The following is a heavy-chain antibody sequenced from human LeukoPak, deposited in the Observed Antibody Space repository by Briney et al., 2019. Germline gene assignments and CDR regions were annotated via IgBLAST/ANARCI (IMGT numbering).Heavy chain of an antibody. Sequence: ASVKVSCKASGYTFTAHYLHWVRQAPGQGLEWMAWINHNSGGTKYAEKFQGRVTVTRDTSTSTAYMELSRLRSDDTAVYYCARGYCSSTSCPEFDIWGQGTMVTVSS. D-gene: IGHD2-2*01. CDR2: INHNSGGT. CDR1: GYTFTAHY. V-gene: IGHV1-2*02. CDR3: ARGYCSSTSCPEFDI. J-gene: IGHJ3*02.